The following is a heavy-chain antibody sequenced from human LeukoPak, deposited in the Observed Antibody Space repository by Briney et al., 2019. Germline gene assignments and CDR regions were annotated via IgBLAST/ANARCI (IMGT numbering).Heavy chain of an antibody. V-gene: IGHV4-4*07. CDR2: IYTSGST. CDR3: ARGRYDYVWGSYRNWFDP. J-gene: IGHJ5*02. D-gene: IGHD3-16*02. Sequence: SETLSLTCTVSSGSISSYYRSWIWQPDGKGLEWIGRIYTSGSTNYNPSLKSRVTMSVDTSKNQFSLKLSSVTAADTAVYYCARGRYDYVWGSYRNWFDPWGQGTLVTVSS. CDR1: SGSISSYY.